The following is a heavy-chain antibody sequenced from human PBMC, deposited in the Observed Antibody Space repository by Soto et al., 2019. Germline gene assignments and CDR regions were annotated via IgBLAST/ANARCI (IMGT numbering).Heavy chain of an antibody. J-gene: IGHJ6*03. CDR3: AREPGGLWFGESQSYYMDV. V-gene: IGHV3-48*01. CDR2: ISSSSSTI. D-gene: IGHD3-10*01. Sequence: GGSLRLSCAASGFTFSSYSMNWVRQAPGKGLEWVSYISSSSSTIYYADSVKGRFTISRDNAKNSLYLQMNSLRAEDTAVYYCAREPGGLWFGESQSYYMDVWGKGTTVTVSS. CDR1: GFTFSSYS.